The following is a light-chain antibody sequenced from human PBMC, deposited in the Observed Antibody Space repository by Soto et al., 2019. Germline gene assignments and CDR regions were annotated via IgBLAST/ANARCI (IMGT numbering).Light chain of an antibody. J-gene: IGLJ7*01. CDR1: TSNIAGNT. CDR2: IDD. V-gene: IGLV1-44*01. Sequence: QSVLTQPPSLSGTPGQRVTISCSGSTSNIAGNTVHWYQHLPETAPKLLIYIDDQRPSGVPDRFSGPKSCTSASLAISGLQSEDEADYYCATWDDSLNAAVFGGGTQLTVL. CDR3: ATWDDSLNAAV.